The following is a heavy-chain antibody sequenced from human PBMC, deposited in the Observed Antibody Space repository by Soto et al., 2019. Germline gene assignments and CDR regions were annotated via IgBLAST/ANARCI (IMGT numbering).Heavy chain of an antibody. V-gene: IGHV4-38-2*01. CDR3: ARNISTHFDS. CDR2: VYYSGST. J-gene: IGHJ4*02. CDR1: GYSISNGDY. D-gene: IGHD3-9*01. Sequence: SETLSLTCAVSGYSISNGDYWGWIRQAPGKGLEWIGSVYYSGSTHYEPSLRGRIAISVDTLKNQFSLRLTSVTAADTVMYFCARNISTHFDSWGQGIPVTVSS.